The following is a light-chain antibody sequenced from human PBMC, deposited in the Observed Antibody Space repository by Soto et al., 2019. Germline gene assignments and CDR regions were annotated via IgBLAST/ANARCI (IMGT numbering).Light chain of an antibody. CDR2: GAS. Sequence: EIVLTQSPGTLSLSPGERATLSCRASQSSSTYLAWYQQKPGQTPRLLIYGASSRATGIPDRFSASGSGTDFTLTISRLEPEDFAVYYCQHYGSSPRWTFGQGTKVEIK. J-gene: IGKJ1*01. V-gene: IGKV3-20*01. CDR1: QSSSTY. CDR3: QHYGSSPRWT.